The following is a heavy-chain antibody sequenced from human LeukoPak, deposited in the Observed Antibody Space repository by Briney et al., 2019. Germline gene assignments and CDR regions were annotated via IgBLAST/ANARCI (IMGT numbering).Heavy chain of an antibody. CDR2: IYYSGST. Sequence: SETLSLTCTVSGGSISSYYWSWIRQPPGKGLEWIGYIYYSGSTNYNPSLKSRVTISVDTSKNQFSLKLSSVTAADTAVYYCARVAEASSGSYWDESGWFDPWGQGTLVTVSS. J-gene: IGHJ5*02. D-gene: IGHD1-26*01. CDR3: ARVAEASSGSYWDESGWFDP. CDR1: GGSISSYY. V-gene: IGHV4-59*01.